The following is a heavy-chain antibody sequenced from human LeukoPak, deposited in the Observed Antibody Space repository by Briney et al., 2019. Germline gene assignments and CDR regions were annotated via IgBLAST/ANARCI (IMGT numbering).Heavy chain of an antibody. CDR1: GGSMSSYY. CDR2: MYYSGTT. D-gene: IGHD1-26*01. CDR3: AGLSSGSYFDS. Sequence: SETLSLTCTVSGGSMSSYYWSWIRQPPGKGLEWIGYMYYSGTTNYNPSLKSRVTISIDTSKKQFSLKVSSVTAADTAVYYCAGLSSGSYFDSWGQGSLVTVSS. V-gene: IGHV4-59*01. J-gene: IGHJ4*02.